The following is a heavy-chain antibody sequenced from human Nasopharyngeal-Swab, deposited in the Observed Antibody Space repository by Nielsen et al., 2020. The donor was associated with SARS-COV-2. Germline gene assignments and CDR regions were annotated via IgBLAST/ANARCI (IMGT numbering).Heavy chain of an antibody. J-gene: IGHJ1*01. CDR3: ARVGYNWNSGYFQH. CDR1: GFTFSSFW. CDR2: IKQDGSEK. D-gene: IGHD1-7*01. Sequence: ESLKISCAASGFTFSSFWMSWVRQAPGKGLEWVANIKQDGSEKYYVDSVKGRFTISRDNAKNSLYLQMNSLRAEDTAVFYCARVGYNWNSGYFQHWGQGTLVTVSS. V-gene: IGHV3-7*03.